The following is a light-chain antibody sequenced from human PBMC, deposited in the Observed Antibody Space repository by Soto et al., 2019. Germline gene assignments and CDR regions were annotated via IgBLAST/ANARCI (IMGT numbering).Light chain of an antibody. CDR3: QQYGYSPIT. CDR1: QYINTR. J-gene: IGKJ5*01. CDR2: AAS. V-gene: IGKV3-20*01. Sequence: ENVLTQSPATLNPFPGDRVPLSCRASQYINTRLAWYQHRPGQAPRLLIYAASSRATGSPDRFSGGGSGTDFTRTISRLEPEDFAVYYCQQYGYSPITFGQGTRLEIK.